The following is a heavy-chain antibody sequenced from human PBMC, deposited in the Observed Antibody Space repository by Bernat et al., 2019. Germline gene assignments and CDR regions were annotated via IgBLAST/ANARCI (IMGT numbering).Heavy chain of an antibody. CDR3: ARDGPSTYGDDAFDI. Sequence: EVQLVESGGGLVQPGGSLRLSCAASGFTFSSYWMHWVRQAPGKGPVWVSRINSDGSSTSYADSVKGRFTISRDNAKNTLYLQMNSLRAEDTAVYYCARDGPSTYGDDAFDIWGQGTMVTVSS. J-gene: IGHJ3*02. CDR1: GFTFSSYW. CDR2: INSDGSST. D-gene: IGHD4-17*01. V-gene: IGHV3-74*01.